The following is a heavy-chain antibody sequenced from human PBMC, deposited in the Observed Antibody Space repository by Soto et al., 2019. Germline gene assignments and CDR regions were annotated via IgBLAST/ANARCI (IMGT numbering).Heavy chain of an antibody. D-gene: IGHD2-15*01. Sequence: EVQLVESEGGLVKPGGSLRLSCAASGFTFNNYNMNWVRQAPGKGLEWVSSIGTSSSYIYYADSLKGRFTISRDNAENSLYLQLNSLRAEDTAVYYCSGVLSGTPNYYYMDVWGEGTAVTVSS. CDR1: GFTFNNYN. CDR3: SGVLSGTPNYYYMDV. CDR2: IGTSSSYI. V-gene: IGHV3-21*01. J-gene: IGHJ6*03.